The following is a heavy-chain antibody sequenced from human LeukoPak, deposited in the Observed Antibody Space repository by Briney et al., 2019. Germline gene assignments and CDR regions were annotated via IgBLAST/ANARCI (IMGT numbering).Heavy chain of an antibody. J-gene: IGHJ4*02. D-gene: IGHD2-2*02. CDR1: GFTVSSNY. CDR2: TYSGGST. Sequence: GGSLRLSCAASGFTVSSNYMSWVRQAPGKGLEWVSVTYSGGSTYYADSVKGRFTISRDNSKNTLYLQMNSLRAEDTAVYYCARVWGCSSTSCYRVEYYFDYWGQGTLVTVSS. CDR3: ARVWGCSSTSCYRVEYYFDY. V-gene: IGHV3-53*01.